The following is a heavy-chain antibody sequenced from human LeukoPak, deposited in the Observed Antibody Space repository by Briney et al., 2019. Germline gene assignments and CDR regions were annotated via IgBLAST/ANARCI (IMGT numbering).Heavy chain of an antibody. CDR2: IYTSGST. J-gene: IGHJ6*02. CDR3: ARQPPPHRIGKWSPPYYGMDV. CDR1: GGSISSYY. Sequence: SETLSLTCTVSGGSISSYYWSWIRQPAGKGLEWIGRIYTSGSTNYNPSLKSRVTMSVDTSKNQFSLKLSSVTAADTAVYYCARQPPPHRIGKWSPPYYGMDVWGQGTTVTVSS. D-gene: IGHD2-15*01. V-gene: IGHV4-4*07.